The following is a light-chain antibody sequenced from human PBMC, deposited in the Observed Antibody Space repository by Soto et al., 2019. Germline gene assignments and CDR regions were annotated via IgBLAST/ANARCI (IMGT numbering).Light chain of an antibody. CDR2: SAS. J-gene: IGKJ4*01. Sequence: DIQMTQSPSSLSASVGDRVTITCRASQSIRNYLNWYQQKPGKAPKLLIYSASNLQSGVPSRFSGSGSGTDFTLTISSLQPEDFATYYCQQSYSAPPVSVGGGTKVEIK. CDR3: QQSYSAPPVS. CDR1: QSIRNY. V-gene: IGKV1-39*01.